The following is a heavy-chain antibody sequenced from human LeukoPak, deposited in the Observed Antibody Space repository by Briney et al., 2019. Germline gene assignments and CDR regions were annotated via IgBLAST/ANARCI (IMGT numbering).Heavy chain of an antibody. Sequence: SETLPLTCTVSGGSISSGAYYWSWIRQHPGKGLEWIGYIYYRGSTYHNPSLKSRVTISVDTSNSQFSLKLSSVTAADTAVYYCAREGEPDTSGYYWFDPWGQGTLVSVSS. D-gene: IGHD3-22*01. V-gene: IGHV4-31*03. J-gene: IGHJ5*02. CDR2: IYYRGST. CDR3: AREGEPDTSGYYWFDP. CDR1: GGSISSGAYY.